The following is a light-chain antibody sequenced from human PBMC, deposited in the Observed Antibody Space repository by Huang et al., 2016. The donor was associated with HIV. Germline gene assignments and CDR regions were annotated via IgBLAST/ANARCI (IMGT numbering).Light chain of an antibody. CDR3: QQYNNWPRT. J-gene: IGKJ2*01. V-gene: IGKV3-15*01. Sequence: ERVMTQSPDTLSLSPGERATLSCRARQGVRSNLAWYQQKPGQAPRLLIYGASTRVTGIPARFSGSGSETDFTLTIRSLQSEDSAVYYCQQYNNWPRTFGQGTKLEIK. CDR2: GAS. CDR1: QGVRSN.